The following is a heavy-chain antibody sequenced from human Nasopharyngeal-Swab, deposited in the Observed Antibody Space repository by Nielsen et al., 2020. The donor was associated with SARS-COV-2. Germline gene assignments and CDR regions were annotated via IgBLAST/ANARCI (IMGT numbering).Heavy chain of an antibody. CDR2: ISAYNGNT. J-gene: IGHJ3*02. D-gene: IGHD6-19*01. V-gene: IGHV1-18*03. Sequence: ASVKVSCKASGYTFTSYGISWVRQAPGQGLEWMGWISAYNGNTNYAQKLQGRVTMTTDTSTSTAYMELRSLRSDDMAVYYCAKGIAVADAFDIWGQGTMVTVSS. CDR3: AKGIAVADAFDI. CDR1: GYTFTSYG.